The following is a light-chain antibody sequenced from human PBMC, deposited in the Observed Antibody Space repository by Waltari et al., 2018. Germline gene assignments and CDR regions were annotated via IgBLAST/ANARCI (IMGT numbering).Light chain of an antibody. J-gene: IGKJ1*01. Sequence: EIVMTQSPATLSVSPGERATLSCRASQSINSNLAWYQKTPGQAPRLLIYGASPRATGVPARFSGSGSGTEFTLTIDSMQSADFAVYYCQHFNDWSSWTFGQGTEVEIK. V-gene: IGKV3-15*01. CDR1: QSINSN. CDR2: GAS. CDR3: QHFNDWSSWT.